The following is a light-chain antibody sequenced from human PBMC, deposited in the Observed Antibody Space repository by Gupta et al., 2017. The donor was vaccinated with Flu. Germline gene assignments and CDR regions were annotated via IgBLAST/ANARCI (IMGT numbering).Light chain of an antibody. CDR3: AAWDDSLNDWV. Sequence: RVIISSSVSSSRVGKNAVHWYQQLPGKSPKLLKYYDDLLPSGVSDRFSGSKYGTSASLAISGLQSEDEADYYCAAWDDSLNDWVFGEGTKLTVL. J-gene: IGLJ3*02. CDR1: SSRVGKNA. CDR2: YDD. V-gene: IGLV1-36*01.